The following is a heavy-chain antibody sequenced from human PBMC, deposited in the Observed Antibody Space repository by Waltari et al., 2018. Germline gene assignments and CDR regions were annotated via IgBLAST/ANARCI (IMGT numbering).Heavy chain of an antibody. CDR3: ARRYYYDTLDY. D-gene: IGHD3-22*01. Sequence: QVQLQQWGAGLLKPSETLSLTCAVYGGSFSGYYWSWIRQPPGKGLEWIGEINHSGSTNYNPSLKSRVTISVDTSKNQFSLKLSSVTAADTAVYYCARRYYYDTLDYWGQGTLVTVSS. V-gene: IGHV4-34*01. CDR1: GGSFSGYY. CDR2: INHSGST. J-gene: IGHJ4*02.